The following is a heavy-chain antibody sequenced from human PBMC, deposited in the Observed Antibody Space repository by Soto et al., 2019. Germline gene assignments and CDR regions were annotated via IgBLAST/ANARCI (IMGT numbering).Heavy chain of an antibody. CDR1: GFTFDDYA. J-gene: IGHJ3*02. Sequence: EVQLVESGGGLVQPGRSLRLSCAASGFTFDDYAMHWVRQAPGKGPEWVSGITWNSGSRGYAESVKGRFTISRDNAKNSLYLQMNSLRDEDTALYYCAKRTGEREILKTTETTFWGPFHIWGQGTMVTVSS. CDR3: AKRTGEREILKTTETTFWGPFHI. CDR2: ITWNSGSR. V-gene: IGHV3-9*01. D-gene: IGHD4-17*01.